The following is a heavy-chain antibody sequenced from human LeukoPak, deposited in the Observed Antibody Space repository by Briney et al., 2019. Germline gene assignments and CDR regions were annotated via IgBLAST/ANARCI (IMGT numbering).Heavy chain of an antibody. Sequence: ASVKVSCKASGYTFTSYGISWVRQAPGQGLEWMGWISAYNGNTNYAQKLQGRVTMTTDTSTSTAYMELRSLRSDDTAVYYCARDGDIVATASYFDYWGQGTLVTVSS. CDR3: ARDGDIVATASYFDY. V-gene: IGHV1-18*01. J-gene: IGHJ4*02. CDR1: GYTFTSYG. D-gene: IGHD5-12*01. CDR2: ISAYNGNT.